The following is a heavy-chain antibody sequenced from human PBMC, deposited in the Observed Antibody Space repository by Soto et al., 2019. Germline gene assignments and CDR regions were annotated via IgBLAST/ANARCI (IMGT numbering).Heavy chain of an antibody. CDR1: GYRFTAYA. V-gene: IGHV1-3*01. CDR3: ARERGNSGVFDY. CDR2: INPGAGGT. D-gene: IGHD6-25*01. J-gene: IGHJ4*02. Sequence: QVLLVQSGTGVKRSGASVKLSCKASGYRFTAYALHWVRQAPGQGLEWMGWINPGAGGTKYSQNFQGRFTITRDTSATTAYMDLSSLAPEDTAVYFCARERGNSGVFDYWGQGTLVTVSS.